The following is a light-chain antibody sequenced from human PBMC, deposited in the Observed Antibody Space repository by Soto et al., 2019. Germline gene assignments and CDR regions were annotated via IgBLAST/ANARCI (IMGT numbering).Light chain of an antibody. Sequence: DIQMTQSPSSLSASLGERVTITCQASQDIRFYLNWFHQKTGQAPKLLIYDASQLETGVPSRFSGSGSGTDFTFTINSLQPEDIGTYYCQHYNSFPITFGQGTRLDI. V-gene: IGKV1-33*01. J-gene: IGKJ5*01. CDR3: QHYNSFPIT. CDR2: DAS. CDR1: QDIRFY.